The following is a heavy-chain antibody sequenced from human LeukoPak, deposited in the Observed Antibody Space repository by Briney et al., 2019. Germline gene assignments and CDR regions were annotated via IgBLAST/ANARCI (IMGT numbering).Heavy chain of an antibody. CDR2: ISYDGSNK. V-gene: IGHV3-30*03. CDR1: GFTFSSYG. CDR3: AREVGVVIIEGAFDI. Sequence: GGSLRLSCAASGFTFSSYGMHWVRQAPGKGLEWVAVISYDGSNKYYADSVKGRFTISRDNSKNTLYLQMNSLRAEDTAVYYCAREVGVVIIEGAFDIWGQGTMVTVSS. J-gene: IGHJ3*02. D-gene: IGHD3-3*01.